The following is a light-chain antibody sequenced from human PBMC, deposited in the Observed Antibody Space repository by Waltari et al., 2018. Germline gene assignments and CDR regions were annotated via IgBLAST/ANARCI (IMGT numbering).Light chain of an antibody. CDR1: SPNIGACHD. V-gene: IGLV1-40*01. J-gene: IGLJ3*02. Sequence: QSVLTQPPSMSGAPGQRVHIPCPGSSPNIGACHDVPWYQVFPGTAPKLLIYGNNNRPSGVPDRFSGSKSDTSASLAIGGLQAEDEADYYCQSFDIRLSGGVVFGGGTKVTVL. CDR2: GNN. CDR3: QSFDIRLSGGVV.